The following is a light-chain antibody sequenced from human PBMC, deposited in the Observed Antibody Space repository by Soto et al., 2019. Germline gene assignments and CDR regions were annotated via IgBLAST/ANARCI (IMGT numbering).Light chain of an antibody. J-gene: IGKJ1*01. Sequence: EIVLTQSPGTLSLSPGERATLSCRASQSVTNSFLAWYQQKPGQAPRLLISGASTRATGIPARFSGSGSGTDFTLTISRLEPEDSAVYYCEQYGSSPRTFGQGTKVDIK. CDR1: QSVTNSF. CDR3: EQYGSSPRT. CDR2: GAS. V-gene: IGKV3-20*01.